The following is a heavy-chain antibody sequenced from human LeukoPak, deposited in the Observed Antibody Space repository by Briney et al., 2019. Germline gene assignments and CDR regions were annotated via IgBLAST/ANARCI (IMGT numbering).Heavy chain of an antibody. J-gene: IGHJ4*02. Sequence: QPGGFLRLSCAASGFTFKTYWMIWVRRPPGKGLEWVANINQDGSEKYYVDSVKGRFTVSRDNAKNSLYLQLNSLRAEDTAVYYCGTRAYWGQGTLVTVSS. CDR1: GFTFKTYW. V-gene: IGHV3-7*01. CDR2: INQDGSEK. CDR3: GTRAY.